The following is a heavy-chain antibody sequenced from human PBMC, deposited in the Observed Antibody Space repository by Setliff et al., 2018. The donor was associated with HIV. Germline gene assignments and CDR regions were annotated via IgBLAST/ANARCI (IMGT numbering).Heavy chain of an antibody. CDR1: SGSISGFY. CDR3: ARDTWFGESEDPFYYYMDV. D-gene: IGHD3-10*01. V-gene: IGHV4-4*07. Sequence: PSETLSLTCTVSSGSISGFYWTWIRQPAGKGLEWIGRISASGTTVYNPSLKSRVIMSVDTSKKYFALRVTSVTAADSAVYYCARDTWFGESEDPFYYYMDVWGKGTTVT. J-gene: IGHJ6*03. CDR2: ISASGTT.